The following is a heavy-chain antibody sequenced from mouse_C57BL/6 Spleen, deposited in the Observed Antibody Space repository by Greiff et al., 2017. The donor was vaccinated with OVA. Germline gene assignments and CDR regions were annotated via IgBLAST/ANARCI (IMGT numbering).Heavy chain of an antibody. V-gene: IGHV14-4*01. CDR3: TTWSTMVTYFDY. J-gene: IGHJ2*01. D-gene: IGHD2-2*01. CDR2: IDPENGDT. CDR1: GFNIKDDY. Sequence: VQLQQSGAELVRPGASVKLSCTASGFNIKDDYMHWVKQRPEQGLEWIRWIDPENGDTEYASKFQGKATITADTSSNTAYLQLSSLTSEDTAVYYCTTWSTMVTYFDYWGQGTTLTVSS.